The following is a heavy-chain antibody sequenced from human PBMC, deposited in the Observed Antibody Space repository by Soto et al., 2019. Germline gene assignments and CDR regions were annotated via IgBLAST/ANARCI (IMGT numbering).Heavy chain of an antibody. D-gene: IGHD3-16*01. Sequence: GGSLILSCAASGFTVSSYAMSWVRQAPGKGLEWVSAISGSGGSTYYADSVKGRFTISRDNSKNTLYLQMNSLRAEDTAVYYCAKSSGGSDAFDIWGQGTMVTVSS. CDR1: GFTVSSYA. CDR3: AKSSGGSDAFDI. CDR2: ISGSGGST. V-gene: IGHV3-23*01. J-gene: IGHJ3*02.